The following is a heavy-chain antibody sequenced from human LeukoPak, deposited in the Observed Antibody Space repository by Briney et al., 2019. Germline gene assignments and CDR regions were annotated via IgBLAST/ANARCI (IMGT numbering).Heavy chain of an antibody. Sequence: GGSLRLSCAASGFTFSRYWMSWMRQAPGKGLEWVSYISSSGSTIYYADSVKGRFTISRDNAKNSLYLQMNSLRAEDTAVYYCARVIAAAGDHDAFDIWGQGTMVTVSS. CDR2: ISSSGSTI. CDR1: GFTFSRYW. D-gene: IGHD6-13*01. J-gene: IGHJ3*02. CDR3: ARVIAAAGDHDAFDI. V-gene: IGHV3-11*01.